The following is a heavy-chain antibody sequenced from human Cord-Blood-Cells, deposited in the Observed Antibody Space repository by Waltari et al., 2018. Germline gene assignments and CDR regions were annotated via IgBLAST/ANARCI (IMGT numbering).Heavy chain of an antibody. CDR1: GGSFSGYY. Sequence: QVQLQQWGAGLLKPSETLSLTCAVYGGSFSGYYWSWIRQPPGKGLEWIGEINHSGSTNYNPSLKSRVTISVDTSKNQFSLKLSSVTAADTAVYYCARGYCSSTSCLHGGVVHIDPWGQGTLVTVSS. CDR3: ARGYCSSTSCLHGGVVHIDP. V-gene: IGHV4-34*01. CDR2: INHSGST. J-gene: IGHJ5*02. D-gene: IGHD2-2*01.